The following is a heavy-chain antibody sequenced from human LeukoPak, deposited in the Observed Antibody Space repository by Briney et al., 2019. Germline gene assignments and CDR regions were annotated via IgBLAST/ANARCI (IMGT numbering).Heavy chain of an antibody. J-gene: IGHJ4*02. D-gene: IGHD5-24*01. CDR1: GYSFTSYW. V-gene: IGHV5-51*01. CDR2: IYPADSDT. Sequence: GESLQISCKVSGYSFTSYWIGWVRQMPGKGLEWMGIIYPADSDTTYSPSFQGQVTISVDKSISTAYLQWTSLKASDTAMYYCARGRNGYSRAFDYWGQGTLVTVSS. CDR3: ARGRNGYSRAFDY.